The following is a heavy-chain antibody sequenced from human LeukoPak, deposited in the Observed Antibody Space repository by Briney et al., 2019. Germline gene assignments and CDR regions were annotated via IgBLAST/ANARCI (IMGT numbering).Heavy chain of an antibody. CDR1: GYTFTSYY. V-gene: IGHV1-46*01. D-gene: IGHD3-22*01. Sequence: ASVKVSCKASGYTFTSYYMHWVRQDPGQGLEWMGIINPSGGSTSYAQKFQGRVTMTRDTSTSTVYMELSSLRSEDTAVYYCARVLTAYYYDSSGPGEFDYWGQGTLVTVSS. CDR2: INPSGGST. J-gene: IGHJ4*02. CDR3: ARVLTAYYYDSSGPGEFDY.